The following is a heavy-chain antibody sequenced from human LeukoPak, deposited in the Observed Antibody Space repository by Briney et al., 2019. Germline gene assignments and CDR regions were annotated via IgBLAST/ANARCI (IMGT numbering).Heavy chain of an antibody. Sequence: GGSLRLSCAASGFTFSDYYMSWIRQAPGQGLEWVSYISSSGSTIYYADSVKGRFTISRDNAKNSLYLQMNSLRAEDTAVYYCARDGDYAAYYFDYWGQGTLVTVSS. CDR1: GFTFSDYY. V-gene: IGHV3-11*01. CDR3: ARDGDYAAYYFDY. D-gene: IGHD4-17*01. J-gene: IGHJ4*02. CDR2: ISSSGSTI.